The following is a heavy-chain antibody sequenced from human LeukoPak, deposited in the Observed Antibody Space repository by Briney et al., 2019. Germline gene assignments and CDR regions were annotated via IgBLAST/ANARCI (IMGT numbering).Heavy chain of an antibody. Sequence: ASVKVSCKASGYTFTSYGISWVRQAPGQGLEWMGWNSAYNGNTNYAQKLQGRVTMTTDTSTSTAYMELRSLRSDDTAVYYCARDKRGITIFGVVRNNWFDPWGQGTLVTVSS. CDR3: ARDKRGITIFGVVRNNWFDP. D-gene: IGHD3-3*01. CDR1: GYTFTSYG. V-gene: IGHV1-18*01. CDR2: NSAYNGNT. J-gene: IGHJ5*02.